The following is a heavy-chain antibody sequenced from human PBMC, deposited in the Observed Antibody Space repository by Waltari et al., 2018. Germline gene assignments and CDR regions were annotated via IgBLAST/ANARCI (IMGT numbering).Heavy chain of an antibody. CDR3: AKDQPITIFGVVIEGEYYFDY. CDR2: ISGRGGRT. CDR1: GFTFSSYA. Sequence: EVQLVESGGGLVQPGGSLRLSCAASGFTFSSYAMSWVRQAPGRGLGWVSAISGRGGRTYYADAVKGRFTISRDNSKNTLYLQMNSLRAEDTAVYYCAKDQPITIFGVVIEGEYYFDYWGQGTLVTVSS. V-gene: IGHV3-23*04. J-gene: IGHJ4*02. D-gene: IGHD3-3*01.